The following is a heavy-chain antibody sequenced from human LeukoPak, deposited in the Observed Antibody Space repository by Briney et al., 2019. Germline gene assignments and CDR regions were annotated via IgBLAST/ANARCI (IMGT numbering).Heavy chain of an antibody. CDR1: GGSFSGYY. CDR2: INHSGST. D-gene: IGHD3-3*01. J-gene: IGHJ3*02. CDR3: ARGPHADFWSGDVFDI. Sequence: SETLSLTCAVYGGSFSGYYWSWIRQPPGKGLEWIGEINHSGSTNYNPSLESRVTISVDTSKNQFSLKLSSVTAADTAVYYCARGPHADFWSGDVFDIWGQGTMVTVSS. V-gene: IGHV4-34*01.